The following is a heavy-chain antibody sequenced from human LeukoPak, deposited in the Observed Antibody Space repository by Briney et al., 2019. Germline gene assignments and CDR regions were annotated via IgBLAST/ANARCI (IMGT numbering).Heavy chain of an antibody. CDR2: INHSGST. CDR1: GGSFSGYY. D-gene: IGHD6-6*01. J-gene: IGHJ4*02. V-gene: IGHV4-34*01. CDR3: ASLALARNFDY. Sequence: PSETLSLTCAVYGGSFSGYYWSWIRQPPGKGLEWIGEINHSGSTNYNPSLKSRVTISVDTSKNQFSLKLSSVAAADTAVYYCASLALARNFDYWGQGTLVTVSS.